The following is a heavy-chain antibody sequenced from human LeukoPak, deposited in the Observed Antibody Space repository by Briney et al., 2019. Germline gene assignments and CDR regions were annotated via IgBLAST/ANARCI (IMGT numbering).Heavy chain of an antibody. J-gene: IGHJ3*02. V-gene: IGHV4-59*08. CDR2: ISYSGST. CDR3: ARTGSSWSLRGNAFDI. D-gene: IGHD6-13*01. Sequence: SETLSLTCTVSGGSITSYYWSWIRQPPGKGLEWIGCISYSGSTNYNPSLKSRVTTSVDASNNQFSLRLSSVTAADTAVYYCARTGSSWSLRGNAFDIWGQGTMVTVSS. CDR1: GGSITSYY.